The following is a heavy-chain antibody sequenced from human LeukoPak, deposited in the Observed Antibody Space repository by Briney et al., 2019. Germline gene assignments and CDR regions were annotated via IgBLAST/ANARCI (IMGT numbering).Heavy chain of an antibody. CDR3: VRDAIVGFFDY. CDR1: GFTVSSNY. D-gene: IGHD2-21*01. CDR2: LYSGGSP. Sequence: PGGSLRLSCAASGFTVSSNYMNWVPQAPGKGLEWVSVLYSGGSPYYADSVKGRFTISRDNSKNTLYLQMNSLRAEDTAMYYCVRDAIVGFFDYWGQGTLVTVSS. J-gene: IGHJ4*02. V-gene: IGHV3-53*01.